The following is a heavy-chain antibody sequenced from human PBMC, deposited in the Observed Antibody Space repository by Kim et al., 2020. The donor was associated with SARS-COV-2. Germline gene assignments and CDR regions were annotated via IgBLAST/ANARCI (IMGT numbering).Heavy chain of an antibody. J-gene: IGHJ5*02. CDR1: GGSISSSNW. V-gene: IGHV4-4*02. D-gene: IGHD6-13*01. CDR2: IYHSGST. Sequence: SETLSLTCAVSGGSISSSNWWSWVRQPPGKGLEWIGEIYHSGSTNYNPSLKSRVTISVDKSKNQFSLKLSSVTAADTAVYYCARDEAAASRPNNWFDPWGQGTLVTVSS. CDR3: ARDEAAASRPNNWFDP.